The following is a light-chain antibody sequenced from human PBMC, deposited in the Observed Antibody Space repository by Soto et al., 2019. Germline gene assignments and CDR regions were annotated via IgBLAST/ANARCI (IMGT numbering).Light chain of an antibody. CDR2: AAY. V-gene: IGKV1-39*01. CDR3: QQSYSFPYT. CDR1: RTISNY. J-gene: IGKJ2*01. Sequence: DIQMTQSPSSLSASAGDRVTITCRASRTISNYLNWYQQKPGKAPKVLIYAAYHLLSGVPSRFSGSGSGTDFTLTISSLQPEDFAIYYCQQSYSFPYTFGRETKLEIK.